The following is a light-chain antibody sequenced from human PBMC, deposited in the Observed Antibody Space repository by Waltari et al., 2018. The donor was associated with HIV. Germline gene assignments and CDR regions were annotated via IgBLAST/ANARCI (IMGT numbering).Light chain of an antibody. CDR1: SSNVGGYNY. J-gene: IGLJ2*01. Sequence: QSALTQPASVSGSPGQSITISCTGTSSNVGGYNYVPWYQQHPGKAPKLMIYDVRNRPSGVSNRFSGSKSGNTASLTISGLQAEDEADYYCSSYASSSTVLFGGGTKLTVL. CDR3: SSYASSSTVL. V-gene: IGLV2-14*03. CDR2: DVR.